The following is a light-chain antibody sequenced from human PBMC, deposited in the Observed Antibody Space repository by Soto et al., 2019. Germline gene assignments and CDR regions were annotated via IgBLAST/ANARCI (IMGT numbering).Light chain of an antibody. J-gene: IGLJ1*01. V-gene: IGLV2-8*01. Sequence: QSALTQPPSASGSLGQSVTISCTVTRSDVGGYNYVSWYQQHPGKAPRFMIYEASKRPSGVPDRFSASKSGNTASLTVSGLQAEDEAEYYCSSYAGNTNDVFGTGTKVTVL. CDR1: RSDVGGYNY. CDR2: EAS. CDR3: SSYAGNTNDV.